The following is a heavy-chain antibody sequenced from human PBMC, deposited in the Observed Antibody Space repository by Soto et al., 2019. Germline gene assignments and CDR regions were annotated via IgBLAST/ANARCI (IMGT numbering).Heavy chain of an antibody. CDR3: AKTPRHWLVYFDY. Sequence: EVQLLESGGGLVQPGGSLRLSCAASGFTFSNYAIAWVRQATGKWLEWVSGISGSGGTTYYADSVKGRFTISRDNSKDTLHLQMNSLRAEDTAVYYCAKTPRHWLVYFDYWGQGALVTVSS. CDR2: ISGSGGTT. D-gene: IGHD6-19*01. V-gene: IGHV3-23*01. J-gene: IGHJ4*02. CDR1: GFTFSNYA.